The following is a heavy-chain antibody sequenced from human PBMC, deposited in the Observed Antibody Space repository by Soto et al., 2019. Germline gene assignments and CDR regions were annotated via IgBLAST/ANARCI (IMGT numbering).Heavy chain of an antibody. CDR1: GYTFTSYD. V-gene: IGHV1-8*01. CDR3: ARIITIFGVVIAPDNWFDP. J-gene: IGHJ5*02. D-gene: IGHD3-3*01. Sequence: ASVKVSCKASGYTFTSYDINWVRQATGQGLEWMGWMNPNSGNTGYAQKFQGRVTMTRNTSISTAYMELSSLRSEDTAVYYCARIITIFGVVIAPDNWFDPWGQGTLVTVSS. CDR2: MNPNSGNT.